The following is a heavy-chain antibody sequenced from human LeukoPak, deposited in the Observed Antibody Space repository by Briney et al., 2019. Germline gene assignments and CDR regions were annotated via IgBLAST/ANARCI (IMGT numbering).Heavy chain of an antibody. Sequence: GGSLRLSSAPSAFTFSDYSISWSRPAPGEGRGWGSYTISGVSTIYYADSVKGRFTISRDNAKNSLYLKMNSLRAEDTAVYYCARDLSPVGYCSSTSCPKNVAFDIWGQGTMVTVSS. CDR3: ARDLSPVGYCSSTSCPKNVAFDI. V-gene: IGHV3-11*01. CDR1: AFTFSDYS. D-gene: IGHD2-2*01. CDR2: TISGVSTI. J-gene: IGHJ3*02.